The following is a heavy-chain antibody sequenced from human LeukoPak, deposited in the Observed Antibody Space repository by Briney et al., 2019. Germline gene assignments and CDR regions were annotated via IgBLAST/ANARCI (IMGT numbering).Heavy chain of an antibody. D-gene: IGHD1-26*01. J-gene: IGHJ4*02. V-gene: IGHV5-10-1*01. Sequence: GESLKISCKGSGYSFTSYWISWVRQMPGTGLEWMGRIDPSDSYTNYSPSFQGHVTISADKSISTAYLQWSSLKASDTAMYYCARQGSGSYYFDYWGQGTLVTVSS. CDR3: ARQGSGSYYFDY. CDR1: GYSFTSYW. CDR2: IDPSDSYT.